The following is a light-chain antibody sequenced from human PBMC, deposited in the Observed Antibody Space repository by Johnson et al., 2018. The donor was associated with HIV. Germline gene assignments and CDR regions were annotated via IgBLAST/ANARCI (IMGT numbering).Light chain of an antibody. J-gene: IGLJ1*01. CDR1: SSNIGSNY. CDR3: ATWDSSLSGV. V-gene: IGLV1-51*01. CDR2: DNN. Sequence: QSVLTQPPSVSAAPGQKVTISCSGSSSNIGSNYVSWYQQLPGTAPKILIYDNNKRPSGIPDRFSGSKSGTSATLGITGLQTGDEADYHCATWDSSLSGVFGTGTKVTVL.